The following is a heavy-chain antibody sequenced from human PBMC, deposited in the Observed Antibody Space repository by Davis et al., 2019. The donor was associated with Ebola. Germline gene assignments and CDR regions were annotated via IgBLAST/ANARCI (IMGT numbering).Heavy chain of an antibody. V-gene: IGHV1-18*04. Sequence: ASVKVSCKASGYTFSSYGISWVRQAPGQGLEWMGWITTYSGNTKYAQKLQGRVSMTTDTSASTAYMELRSLRSDDTAVYYCARAIGYDSSGYYYRGFDYWGQGTLVTVSS. CDR3: ARAIGYDSSGYYYRGFDY. CDR2: ITTYSGNT. CDR1: GYTFSSYG. D-gene: IGHD3-22*01. J-gene: IGHJ4*02.